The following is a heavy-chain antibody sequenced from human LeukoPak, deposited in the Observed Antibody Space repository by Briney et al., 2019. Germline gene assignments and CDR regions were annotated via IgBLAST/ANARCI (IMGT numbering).Heavy chain of an antibody. D-gene: IGHD3-10*01. CDR2: ISVSGNT. CDR1: GFTLSSYA. CDR3: AKTAASLLWFGAHWFDP. Sequence: GGSLRLSRAASGFTLSSYAMSWVRQAPGKGLEWVSAISVSGNTYHADSVKGRFTISRDSSKNTLYLQMNSLRAEDTAVYYCAKTAASLLWFGAHWFDPWGQGTLVTVSS. J-gene: IGHJ5*02. V-gene: IGHV3-23*01.